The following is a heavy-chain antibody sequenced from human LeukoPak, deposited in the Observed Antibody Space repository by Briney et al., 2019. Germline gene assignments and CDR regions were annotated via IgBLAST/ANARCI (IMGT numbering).Heavy chain of an antibody. CDR1: GVSFSGYY. J-gene: IGHJ6*02. CDR2: INHSGST. D-gene: IGHD2-2*01. CDR3: ARERVVPAAIGIYYYYGMDV. Sequence: SETLSLTCAVYGVSFSGYYWSWIRQPPGKGLEWIGEINHSGSTNYNPSLKSRVTISVDTSKNQFSLKLSSVTAADTAVYYCARERVVPAAIGIYYYYGMDVWGQGTTVTVSS. V-gene: IGHV4-34*01.